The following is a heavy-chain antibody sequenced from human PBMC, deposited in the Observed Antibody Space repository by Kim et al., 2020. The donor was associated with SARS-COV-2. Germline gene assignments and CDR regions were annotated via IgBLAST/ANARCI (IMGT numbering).Heavy chain of an antibody. J-gene: IGHJ4*02. V-gene: IGHV1-18*01. D-gene: IGHD2-2*01. CDR2: ISAYNGNT. Sequence: ASVKVSCKASGYTFTSYGISWVRQAPGQGLEWMGWISAYNGNTNYAQKLQGRVTMTTDTSTSTAYMELRSLRSDDTAVYYCARDQTYGVVPAAPAFDYWGQGTLVTVSS. CDR1: GYTFTSYG. CDR3: ARDQTYGVVPAAPAFDY.